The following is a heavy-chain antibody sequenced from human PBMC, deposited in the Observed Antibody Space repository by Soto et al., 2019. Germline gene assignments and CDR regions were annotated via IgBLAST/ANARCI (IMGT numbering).Heavy chain of an antibody. J-gene: IGHJ4*02. CDR3: ARGRSATVVTLIFDY. CDR1: GGSFSGYY. Sequence: SETLSLTCAVYGGSFSGYYWSWIRQPPGKGLEWIGEINHSGSTNYNPSLKSRVTISVDTSKNQFSLKLSSVTAADTAVYYCARGRSATVVTLIFDYWGQGTLVTVSS. CDR2: INHSGST. D-gene: IGHD4-17*01. V-gene: IGHV4-34*01.